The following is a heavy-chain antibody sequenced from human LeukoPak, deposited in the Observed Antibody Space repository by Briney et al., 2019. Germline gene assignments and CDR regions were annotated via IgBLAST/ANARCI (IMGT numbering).Heavy chain of an antibody. CDR1: GFTFSSYS. CDR3: ARDSSSWENYFDY. Sequence: GGSLRLSCAASGFTFSSYSMNWVRQAPGKGLEWVSYISSSSSTIYYADSVKGRFTISRDNAKNSLYLQMNSLRDGDTAVYYCARDSSSWENYFDYWGQGTLVTVSS. D-gene: IGHD6-13*01. CDR2: ISSSSSTI. V-gene: IGHV3-48*02. J-gene: IGHJ4*02.